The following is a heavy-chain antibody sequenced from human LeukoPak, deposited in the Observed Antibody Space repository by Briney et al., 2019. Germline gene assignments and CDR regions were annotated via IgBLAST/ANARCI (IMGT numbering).Heavy chain of an antibody. CDR3: AKDLNSGIL. D-gene: IGHD6-13*01. V-gene: IGHV3-23*01. J-gene: IGHJ3*01. CDR1: GFTVSSNY. CDR2: ISGSGGST. Sequence: TGGSLRLSCAASGFTVSSNYMSWVRQAPGKGLEWVSAISGSGGSTYYADSVKGRFTISRDNSKNTLYLQMNSLRAEDTAVYYCAKDLNSGILWGQGTMVTVSS.